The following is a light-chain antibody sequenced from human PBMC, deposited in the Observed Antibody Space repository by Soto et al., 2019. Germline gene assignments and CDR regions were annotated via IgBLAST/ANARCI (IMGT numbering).Light chain of an antibody. Sequence: DTQMTQAPSTLSASVGERVTITCRASQNVLSWLAWYQQKPGKAPKLLISVASNLESGVPSRFSGSGSGTEFTLTISGLRPDDFATYYCQQYHTFTFTFGQGTKLEIK. CDR2: VAS. J-gene: IGKJ2*01. CDR3: QQYHTFTFT. V-gene: IGKV1-5*03. CDR1: QNVLSW.